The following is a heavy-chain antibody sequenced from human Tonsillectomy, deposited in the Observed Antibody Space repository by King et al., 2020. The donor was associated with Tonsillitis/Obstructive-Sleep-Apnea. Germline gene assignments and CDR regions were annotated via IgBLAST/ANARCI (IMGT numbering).Heavy chain of an antibody. Sequence: VQLVESGGGVVQPGRSLRLSCAASGFTFSNYGMHWVRQAPGKGLEWVAVISYVGTNAYYGDSVKGRFTISRDNSKNTLYLQMNSLRAEDTAVYYCAKDTGPIAVAGEFDYWGQGTLVTVSS. D-gene: IGHD6-19*01. CDR2: ISYVGTNA. CDR3: AKDTGPIAVAGEFDY. J-gene: IGHJ4*02. CDR1: GFTFSNYG. V-gene: IGHV3-30*18.